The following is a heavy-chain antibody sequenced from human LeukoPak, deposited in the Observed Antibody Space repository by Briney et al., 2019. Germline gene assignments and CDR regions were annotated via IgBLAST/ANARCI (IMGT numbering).Heavy chain of an antibody. CDR2: VSAYNGNT. J-gene: IGHJ4*02. CDR3: ARRVGGSSGWYGDFDY. Sequence: VASVKVSCKASGGTFSSYAISWVRQAPGQGLEWMGWVSAYNGNTNYAQKLQGRVTMTTDTSTSTAYMELRSLRSDDTAVYYCARRVGGSSGWYGDFDYWGQGTLVTVSS. D-gene: IGHD6-19*01. CDR1: GGTFSSYA. V-gene: IGHV1-18*01.